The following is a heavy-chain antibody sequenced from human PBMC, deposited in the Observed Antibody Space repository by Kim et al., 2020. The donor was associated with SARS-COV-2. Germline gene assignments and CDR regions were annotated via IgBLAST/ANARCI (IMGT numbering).Heavy chain of an antibody. J-gene: IGHJ4*02. V-gene: IGHV3-43D*03. CDR3: AKGSYYDSSGYNYFDY. Sequence: SVKGRFTIYRDNSKNSLYLQMNSLRAEDTALYYCAKGSYYDSSGYNYFDYWGQGTLVTVSS. D-gene: IGHD3-22*01.